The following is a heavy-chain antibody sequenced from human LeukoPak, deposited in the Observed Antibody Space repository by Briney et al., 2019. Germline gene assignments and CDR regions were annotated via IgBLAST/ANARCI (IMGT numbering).Heavy chain of an antibody. V-gene: IGHV4-59*13. J-gene: IGHJ4*02. CDR2: IYYDGAT. Sequence: SETLSLTCTVSVGSISGYFWSWARQAPGTGLDWIGHIYYDGATNYNPSLRSRVTISVDTSKNQFSLKLRSVTAADTAVYYCARAQYSGRCFDYWGQGALVPVSS. CDR1: VGSISGYF. CDR3: ARAQYSGRCFDY. D-gene: IGHD1-26*01.